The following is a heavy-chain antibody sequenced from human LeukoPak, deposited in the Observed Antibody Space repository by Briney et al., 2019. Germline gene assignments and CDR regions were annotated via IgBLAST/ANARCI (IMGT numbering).Heavy chain of an antibody. CDR1: GFTFSSYA. Sequence: GGSLRLSCAASGFTFSSYAMSWVRQAPGKGLEWVSAISGSGGSTYYADSVKGRFTISRDNAKNTLYLQMNSLRAEDTAVYYCARVVYYYDSSGYPNAFDIWGQGTMVTVSS. V-gene: IGHV3-23*01. D-gene: IGHD3-22*01. CDR3: ARVVYYYDSSGYPNAFDI. CDR2: ISGSGGST. J-gene: IGHJ3*02.